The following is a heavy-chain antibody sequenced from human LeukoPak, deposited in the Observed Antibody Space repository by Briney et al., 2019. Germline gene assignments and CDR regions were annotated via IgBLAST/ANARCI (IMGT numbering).Heavy chain of an antibody. V-gene: IGHV4-39*01. CDR2: IYYSGST. D-gene: IGHD3-22*01. CDR1: GGSISSSSYY. CDR3: ARRDSSEYYYYYMDV. Sequence: PSETLSLTCTVSGGSISSSSYYWGWIRQPPGKGLEWIGSIYYSGSTYYNPSLKSRVTISVDTSKNQFSLKLSSVTAADTAVYYCARRDSSEYYYYYMDVWGKGTTVTVSS. J-gene: IGHJ6*03.